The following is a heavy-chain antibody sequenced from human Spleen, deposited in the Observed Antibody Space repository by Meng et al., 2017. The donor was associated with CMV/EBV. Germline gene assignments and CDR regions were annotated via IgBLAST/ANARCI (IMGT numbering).Heavy chain of an antibody. CDR3: ARVGSLVPPQDY. CDR2: INPNSGGT. CDR1: GYTFTGYY. V-gene: IGHV1-2*02. J-gene: IGHJ4*02. Sequence: ASVKVSYKASGYTFTGYYMHWVRQAPGQGLEWMGWINPNSGGTNYAQKFQGRVTMTRDTSISTAYMELSRLRSDDTAVYYCARVGSLVPPQDYWGQGTLVTVSS.